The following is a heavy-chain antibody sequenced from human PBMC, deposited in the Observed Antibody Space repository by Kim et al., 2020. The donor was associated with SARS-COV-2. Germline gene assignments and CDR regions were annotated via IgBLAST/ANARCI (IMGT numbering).Heavy chain of an antibody. CDR1: GFTFSSYA. CDR3: AKDKGLYYYGSGSSVGGMED. Sequence: GGSLRLSCAASGFTFSSYAMSWVRQAPGKGLEWVSAISGSGGSTYYADSVKGRFTISRDNSKNTLYLQMNSLRAEDTAVYYCAKDKGLYYYGSGSSVGGMEDWGQGTTVTVSS. J-gene: IGHJ6*02. V-gene: IGHV3-23*01. CDR2: ISGSGGST. D-gene: IGHD3-10*01.